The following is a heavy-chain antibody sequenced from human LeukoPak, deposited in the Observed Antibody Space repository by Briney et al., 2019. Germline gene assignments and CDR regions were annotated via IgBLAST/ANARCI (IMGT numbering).Heavy chain of an antibody. CDR2: ISYDGSNK. J-gene: IGHJ4*02. CDR1: GFTFSSYA. CDR3: AKDQSSGWYQRGDFDY. D-gene: IGHD6-19*01. Sequence: PGGSLRLSCAASGFTFSSYAMHWVRQAPGKGLEWVAVISYDGSNKYYADSVKGRFTISRDNSKNTLYLQMNSLRAEDTAVYYCAKDQSSGWYQRGDFDYWGQGTLVTVSS. V-gene: IGHV3-30-3*01.